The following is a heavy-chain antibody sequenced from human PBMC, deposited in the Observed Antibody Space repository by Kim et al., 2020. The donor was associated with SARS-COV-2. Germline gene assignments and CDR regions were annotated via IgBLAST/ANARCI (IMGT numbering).Heavy chain of an antibody. Sequence: DSVKGRFTISRDNSKNTLYLQMNSLRAEDTAVYYCARGRAANTGSGRFDYWGQGTLVTVSS. V-gene: IGHV3-30*01. J-gene: IGHJ4*02. CDR3: ARGRAANTGSGRFDY. D-gene: IGHD6-25*01.